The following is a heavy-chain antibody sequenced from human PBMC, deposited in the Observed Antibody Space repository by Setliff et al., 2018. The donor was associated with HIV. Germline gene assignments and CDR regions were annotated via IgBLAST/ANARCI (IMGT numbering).Heavy chain of an antibody. D-gene: IGHD5-18*01. Sequence: PSETLSLTCAVYGGSFSGYYWNWIRQPPGKGLEWMGEINHSGSTNDNLSLKSRVTISVDTSKNQFSLKLSSVTAADTAVYYCARGAIQLWLRSYYYMDVWGKGTTVTVSS. V-gene: IGHV4-34*01. J-gene: IGHJ6*03. CDR3: ARGAIQLWLRSYYYMDV. CDR2: INHSGST. CDR1: GGSFSGYY.